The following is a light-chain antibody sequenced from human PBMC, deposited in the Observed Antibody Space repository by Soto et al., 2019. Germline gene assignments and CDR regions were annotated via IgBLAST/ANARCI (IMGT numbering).Light chain of an antibody. CDR1: QSISTW. CDR3: QQYKSYSRT. Sequence: DIQRTQSPSTLSASVGDRVSITCRASQSISTWLAWYQQKPGKAPKLLISDASSFESGVPSRFSGSGSGTEFTLTISTLQPDDFATYYCQQYKSYSRTFGQGTKVDIK. V-gene: IGKV1-5*01. CDR2: DAS. J-gene: IGKJ1*01.